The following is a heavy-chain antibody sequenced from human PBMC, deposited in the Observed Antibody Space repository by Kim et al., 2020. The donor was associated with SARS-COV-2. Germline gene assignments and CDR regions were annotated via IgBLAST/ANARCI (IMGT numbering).Heavy chain of an antibody. Sequence: SETLSLTCAVYGGSFSGYYWSWIRQPPGKGLEWIGEINHSGSTNYNPSLKSRVTISVDTSKNQFSLKLSSVTAADTAVYYCARGIPVGATTKGFDYWGQGTLVTVSS. D-gene: IGHD1-26*01. V-gene: IGHV4-34*01. CDR2: INHSGST. CDR1: GGSFSGYY. CDR3: ARGIPVGATTKGFDY. J-gene: IGHJ4*02.